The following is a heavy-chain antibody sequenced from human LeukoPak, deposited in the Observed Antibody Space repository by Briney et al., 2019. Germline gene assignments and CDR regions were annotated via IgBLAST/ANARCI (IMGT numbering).Heavy chain of an antibody. D-gene: IGHD3-9*01. CDR2: ISSSSSYI. J-gene: IGHJ4*02. CDR1: GFTFSSYN. V-gene: IGHV3-21*01. CDR3: ARGGAPYFDWCFDY. Sequence: GGSLRLSCAASGFTFSSYNMNWVRQAPGEGLEWVSSISSSSSYIYYGDSVKGRFTISRDNAKNSLYLQMNSLRAEDTAIYYCARGGAPYFDWCFDYWGQGTLVTVSS.